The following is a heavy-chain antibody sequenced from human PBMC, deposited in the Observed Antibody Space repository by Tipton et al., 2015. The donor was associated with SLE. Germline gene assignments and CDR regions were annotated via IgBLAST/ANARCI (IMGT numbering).Heavy chain of an antibody. D-gene: IGHD1-7*01. CDR3: VKDSSIGAYDWNYVFDY. J-gene: IGHJ4*02. CDR1: GFTFDDYA. V-gene: IGHV3-9*01. CDR2: ISWNSDIM. Sequence: RSLRLSCEASGFTFDDYAMHWVRQAPGKGLEWVSGISWNSDIMTYAGSVKGRFTISRDNAKNSLYLQMNSLRAEDTAFYYCVKDSSIGAYDWNYVFDYWGQGTLVTVSS.